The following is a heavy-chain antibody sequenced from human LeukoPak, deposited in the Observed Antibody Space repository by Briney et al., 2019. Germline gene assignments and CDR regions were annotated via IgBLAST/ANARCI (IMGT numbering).Heavy chain of an antibody. CDR2: LYHSGTP. V-gene: IGHV4-59*08. CDR3: ARRRGWKQQLVYFDY. D-gene: IGHD6-13*01. CDR1: GGSISSYY. Sequence: SETLSLTCTASGGSISSYYWSWIRQSPGKGLEWIGYLYHSGTPRYNPSLKSRVTISADTSKNQFFLNLNSTTAADTAVYYCARRRGWKQQLVYFDYWGQGTLATVSS. J-gene: IGHJ4*02.